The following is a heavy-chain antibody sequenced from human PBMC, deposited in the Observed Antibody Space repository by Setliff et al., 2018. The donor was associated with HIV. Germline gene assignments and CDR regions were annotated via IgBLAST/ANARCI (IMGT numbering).Heavy chain of an antibody. Sequence: PGESLKISCEGSGYSFTNYWIGWVRQMPGKGLEWMGIFHPGDSDTRYSPSFQGQVTISADKSISTAYLQWSSLKASDTAMYYCASQRQLTITDYYMDVWGKGTTVTVSS. CDR2: FHPGDSDT. CDR3: ASQRQLTITDYYMDV. CDR1: GYSFTNYW. J-gene: IGHJ6*03. V-gene: IGHV5-51*01. D-gene: IGHD5-18*01.